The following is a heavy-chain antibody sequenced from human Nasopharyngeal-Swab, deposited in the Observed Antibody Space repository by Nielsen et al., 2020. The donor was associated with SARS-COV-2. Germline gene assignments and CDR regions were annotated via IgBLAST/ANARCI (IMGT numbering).Heavy chain of an antibody. V-gene: IGHV4-39*01. Sequence: WIRQPPGKGLEWIGSIYYSGSTYYNPSLKSRVTISVDTSKNQFSLKLSSVTAADTDVYYCARLSPEDGDYWGQGTLVTVSS. CDR3: ARLSPEDGDY. CDR2: IYYSGST. J-gene: IGHJ4*02. D-gene: IGHD3-10*01.